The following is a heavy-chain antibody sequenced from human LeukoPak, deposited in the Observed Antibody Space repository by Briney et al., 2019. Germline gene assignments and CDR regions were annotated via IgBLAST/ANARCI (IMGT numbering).Heavy chain of an antibody. J-gene: IGHJ4*02. D-gene: IGHD3-10*01. CDR1: GFTFSSYA. Sequence: GGSLRLSCAASGFTFSSYAMSWVRQAPGKGLEWVSYISSSGGTVYYADSVRGRFTISRDNTKNSLYLQMNSLRAEDTAVYYCARDRGVYWGQGTLVTVSS. CDR2: ISSSGGTV. V-gene: IGHV3-48*03. CDR3: ARDRGVY.